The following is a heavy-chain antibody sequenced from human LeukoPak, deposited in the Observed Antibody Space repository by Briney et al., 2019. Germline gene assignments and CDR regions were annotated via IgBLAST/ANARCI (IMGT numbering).Heavy chain of an antibody. CDR3: TRREERELHKDFDY. Sequence: GGSLRLSCTVSGFTVSSNSMSWVRQAPGKGLEWVSFIYSGGNTHYSDSVKGRFTISRDNSKNTLYLQMNSLRADDTAVYYCTRREERELHKDFDYWGQGTLVTVSS. D-gene: IGHD1-26*01. J-gene: IGHJ4*02. V-gene: IGHV3-53*01. CDR2: IYSGGNT. CDR1: GFTVSSNS.